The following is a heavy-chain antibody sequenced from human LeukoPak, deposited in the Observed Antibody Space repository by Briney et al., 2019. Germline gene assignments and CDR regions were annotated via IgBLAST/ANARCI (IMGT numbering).Heavy chain of an antibody. V-gene: IGHV4-30-4*01. Sequence: SQTLSLTCSVSGGVITSCDYSWSWIRQAPGKGLEWIGCIYYSGTTHYSPSLMSRAAISLDTSKNHFSLKLTSVTAADTAVYYCARVSGRYYYGLDVWGQGTTATVSS. D-gene: IGHD6-25*01. CDR3: ARVSGRYYYGLDV. CDR1: GGVITSCDYS. J-gene: IGHJ6*02. CDR2: IYYSGTT.